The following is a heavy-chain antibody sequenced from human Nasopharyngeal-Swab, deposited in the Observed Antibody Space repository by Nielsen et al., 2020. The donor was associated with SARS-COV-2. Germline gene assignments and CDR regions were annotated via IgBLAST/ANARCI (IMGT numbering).Heavy chain of an antibody. Sequence: LTLSIPYAISGDCVSSNSAAWTLSRQSPSRRMEWLGRTYYRYKWYHDYAVSVKNRITINPDTSKNQFSLQLNSVTPEDTAVYYCARVGPRHYDFWSGYSFDYWGQGTLVTVSS. J-gene: IGHJ4*02. D-gene: IGHD3-3*01. CDR2: TYYRYKWYH. V-gene: IGHV6-1*01. CDR1: GDCVSSNSAA. CDR3: ARVGPRHYDFWSGYSFDY.